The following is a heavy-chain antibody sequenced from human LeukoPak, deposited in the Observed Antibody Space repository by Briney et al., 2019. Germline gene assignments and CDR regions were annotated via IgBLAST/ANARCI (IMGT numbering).Heavy chain of an antibody. CDR1: GGSFSGYY. D-gene: IGHD3-9*01. J-gene: IGHJ3*02. V-gene: IGHV4-34*01. CDR2: INHSGST. Sequence: KPSETLSLTCAVCGGSFSGYYWSWIRQPPGKGLEWLGEINHSGSTNYNPSLKSRVTISVDTSKNQFSLKLSSVTAADTAVYYCARGPNLTGYAFDIWGQGTMVTVSS. CDR3: ARGPNLTGYAFDI.